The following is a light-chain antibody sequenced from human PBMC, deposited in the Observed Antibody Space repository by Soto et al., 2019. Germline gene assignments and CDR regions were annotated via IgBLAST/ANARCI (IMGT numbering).Light chain of an antibody. J-gene: IGKJ3*01. CDR2: AAS. CDR1: QGISNN. V-gene: IGKV1-27*01. CDR3: QKYKSASFP. Sequence: DIQMTQPASSLSAPVGDRATITCLASQGISNNLAWYQQKPGGVPNLLIYAASTLQSGVPSRFSGSGSGTDFTLTISGLQPEDVATYYCQKYKSASFPLGPGTKVDIK.